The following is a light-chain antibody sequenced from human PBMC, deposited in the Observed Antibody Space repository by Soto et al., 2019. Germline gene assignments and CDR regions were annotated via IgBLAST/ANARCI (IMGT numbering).Light chain of an antibody. Sequence: DIQLTQSPSTLSAFVGDRVTITCRASQSISSWLAGYQQKPGKAPKLLIYKASSVESGVPSRFSGSGSGTEFTLTISSLQPDDFGTYYCQQSDTYRSFGQGTKVEIK. CDR3: QQSDTYRS. V-gene: IGKV1-5*03. CDR1: QSISSW. J-gene: IGKJ1*01. CDR2: KAS.